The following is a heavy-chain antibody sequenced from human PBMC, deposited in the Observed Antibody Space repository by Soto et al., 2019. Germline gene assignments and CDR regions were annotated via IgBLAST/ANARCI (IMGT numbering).Heavy chain of an antibody. D-gene: IGHD6-13*01. J-gene: IGHJ6*02. Sequence: GGSLRLSCAASGFTFSSYGMHWVRQAPGKGLEWVAVIWYDGSNKYYADSVKGRFTISRDNSKNTLYLQMNSLRAEDTAVYYCARDRSSSWRNYYGMDVWGQGTTVTVSS. CDR1: GFTFSSYG. CDR2: IWYDGSNK. CDR3: ARDRSSSWRNYYGMDV. V-gene: IGHV3-33*01.